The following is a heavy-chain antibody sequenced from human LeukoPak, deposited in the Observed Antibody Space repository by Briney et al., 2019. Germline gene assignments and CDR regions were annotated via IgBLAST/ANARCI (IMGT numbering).Heavy chain of an antibody. J-gene: IGHJ4*02. CDR3: ARAWLIKKRYDSSGCLAY. D-gene: IGHD3-22*01. CDR1: GYTFTGYY. Sequence: ASVKVSCKASGYTFTGYYMHWVRQAPGQGLEWMGWINRNSGGTNYAQKFQGRVTMTRDTSISTAYMELSRLRSDDTAVYYCARAWLIKKRYDSSGCLAYWGQGTLVTVSS. CDR2: INRNSGGT. V-gene: IGHV1-2*02.